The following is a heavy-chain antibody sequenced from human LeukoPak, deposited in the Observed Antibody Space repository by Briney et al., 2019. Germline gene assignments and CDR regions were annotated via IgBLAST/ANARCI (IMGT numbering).Heavy chain of an antibody. CDR1: GSTFSSYG. CDR2: ISYDGSNK. J-gene: IGHJ4*02. Sequence: GSSWRLSCAASGSTFSSYGMHGVRQAPGKGLGWVAVISYDGSNKYYADSVKGRFTISRDNSKNTLYLQMNSLRAEDTAVYYCAKDGEMATLYYFDYWGQGTLVTVSS. V-gene: IGHV3-30*18. D-gene: IGHD5-24*01. CDR3: AKDGEMATLYYFDY.